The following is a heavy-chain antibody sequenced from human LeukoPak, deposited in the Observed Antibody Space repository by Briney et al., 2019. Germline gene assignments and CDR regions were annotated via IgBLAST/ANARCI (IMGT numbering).Heavy chain of an antibody. V-gene: IGHV4-4*07. J-gene: IGHJ6*03. D-gene: IGHD3-22*01. CDR1: GGSISSYY. CDR3: ARESREYGSSGYYYYMDV. Sequence: SETLSLTCTVSGGSISSYYWSWIRQPAGKGLEWNGRIYTSGSTNYNPSLKTRVTISVDTSKNQFSLKLSSVTAADTAVYYCARESREYGSSGYYYYMDVWGKGTTVTISS. CDR2: IYTSGST.